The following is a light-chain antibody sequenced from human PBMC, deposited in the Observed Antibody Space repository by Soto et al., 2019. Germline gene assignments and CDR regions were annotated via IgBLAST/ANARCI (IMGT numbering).Light chain of an antibody. V-gene: IGKV3-20*01. CDR2: DAS. CDR1: QSVSSSY. CDR3: QQYGSAPQT. J-gene: IGKJ1*01. Sequence: EIVLTQSPGTLSLSPGERATLSCRASQSVSSSYLAWYQQKPGQAPRLLIYDASSRATGIPDRFSGSGSGIDFTLTISRLEPEDFAVYYCQQYGSAPQTFGQGTKVAIK.